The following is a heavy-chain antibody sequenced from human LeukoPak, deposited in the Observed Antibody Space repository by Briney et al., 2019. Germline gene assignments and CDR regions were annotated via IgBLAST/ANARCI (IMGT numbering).Heavy chain of an antibody. J-gene: IGHJ6*03. CDR1: GESFSGYY. CDR3: ARRASSTLSYYYYMDV. Sequence: SETLSLTCAVYGESFSGYYWTWIRQPPGKGLEWIGESNRSGDTNYNPSLKSRVTISQDTSKSQFSLKLTSVTAADTAVYYCARRASSTLSYYYYMDVWGKGTPVTVSS. D-gene: IGHD6-6*01. CDR2: SNRSGDT. V-gene: IGHV4-34*01.